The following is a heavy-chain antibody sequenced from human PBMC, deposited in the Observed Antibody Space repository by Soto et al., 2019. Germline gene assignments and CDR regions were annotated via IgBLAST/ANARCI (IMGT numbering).Heavy chain of an antibody. J-gene: IGHJ5*02. D-gene: IGHD3-10*01. V-gene: IGHV1-3*05. CDR3: ARDEMSTGPVWCDP. CDR2: INAGSGHT. CDR1: GDKFTIYV. Sequence: QVRNVQSGAEEKKPGASVKVSCKASGDKFTIYVLLWVRQAPGQSREWMGWINAGSGHTEYSKRFQGRLTITRDTSASTVSMEVSDLKYEYTAVYYCARDEMSTGPVWCDPWGQGPLVTVSS.